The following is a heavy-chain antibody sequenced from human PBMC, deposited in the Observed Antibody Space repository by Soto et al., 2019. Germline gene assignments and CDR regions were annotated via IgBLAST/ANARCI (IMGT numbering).Heavy chain of an antibody. Sequence: QMQLVQSGPEVKKPGTSVKVSCKASGFTFTSSAVQWVRQARGQRLEWIGWIVVGSGNTNYVQKFQERVTITRDMSTSTAYLELSSLRSEDTAVYYCAADSGYSGYDLFDYWGQGTLVTVSS. V-gene: IGHV1-58*01. J-gene: IGHJ4*02. D-gene: IGHD5-12*01. CDR3: AADSGYSGYDLFDY. CDR2: IVVGSGNT. CDR1: GFTFTSSA.